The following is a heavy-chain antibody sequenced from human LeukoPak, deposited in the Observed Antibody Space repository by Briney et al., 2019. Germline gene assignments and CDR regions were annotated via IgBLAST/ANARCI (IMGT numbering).Heavy chain of an antibody. V-gene: IGHV4-39*01. Sequence: KPSETLSLTCNVSGASIRSGRNYWGWIRQSPGKGLEWIGSIYYSGSSSYNPSLQSRVSISVDTSKNHISLKVFSLTAADTALYYCARHVSGSAMMHYFDYWGQGHLVTVSS. CDR3: ARHVSGSAMMHYFDY. CDR1: GASIRSGRNY. J-gene: IGHJ4*02. D-gene: IGHD5-18*01. CDR2: IYYSGSS.